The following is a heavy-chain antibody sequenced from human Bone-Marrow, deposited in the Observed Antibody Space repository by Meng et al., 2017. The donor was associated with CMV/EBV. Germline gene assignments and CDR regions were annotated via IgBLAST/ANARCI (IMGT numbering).Heavy chain of an antibody. J-gene: IGHJ6*02. D-gene: IGHD1-26*01. CDR1: GFTVSSNY. CDR2: IYSGGST. Sequence: GESLKISCAASGFTVSSNYMSWVRQAPGKGLEWVSVIYSGGSTYYADSVKGRFTISRDNCKNTLYLQMNSLRAEDTAVYYCARVFSPPLGAHFYYGMDVWGQGTTVTVAS. CDR3: ARVFSPPLGAHFYYGMDV. V-gene: IGHV3-53*01.